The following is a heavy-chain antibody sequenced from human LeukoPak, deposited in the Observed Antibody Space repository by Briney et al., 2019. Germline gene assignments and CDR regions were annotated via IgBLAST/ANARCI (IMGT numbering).Heavy chain of an antibody. CDR2: ISAYNGNT. Sequence: GASVKVSCKASGYTFTSYGISWVRQAPGQGLEWMGWISAYNGNTNYAQKLQGRVTMTTDTSTSTAYMELRSLRSDDTAVYYCAREWVVAATYDYYGMDVWGQGTTVTVSS. J-gene: IGHJ6*02. D-gene: IGHD2-15*01. V-gene: IGHV1-18*01. CDR1: GYTFTSYG. CDR3: AREWVVAATYDYYGMDV.